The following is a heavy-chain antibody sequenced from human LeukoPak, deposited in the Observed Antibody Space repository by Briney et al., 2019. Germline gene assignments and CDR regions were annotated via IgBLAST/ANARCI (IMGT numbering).Heavy chain of an antibody. Sequence: SETLSLTCAISGGSITSDSYYWGWIRQPPGKGLEWIGSIYYSGSTYYNPSLKSRVTISVDMSKNQISLKLSSVTVVDTAVYYCARLWSGYRPPDYWGQGTLVTVSS. V-gene: IGHV4-39*01. D-gene: IGHD3-3*01. CDR2: IYYSGST. CDR3: ARLWSGYRPPDY. CDR1: GGSITSDSYY. J-gene: IGHJ4*02.